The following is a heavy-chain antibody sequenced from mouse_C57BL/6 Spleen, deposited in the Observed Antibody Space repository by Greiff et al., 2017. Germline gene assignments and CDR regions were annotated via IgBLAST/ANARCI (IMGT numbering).Heavy chain of an antibody. J-gene: IGHJ4*01. CDR2: IDPSDSYT. D-gene: IGHD3-2*02. V-gene: IGHV1-59*01. Sequence: QVQLQQPGAELVRPGTSVKLSCKASGYTFTSYWMHWVKQRPGQGLEWIGVIDPSDSYTNYNQKFKGKAPLTVDTSSSTAYMQRSSLTSEDSAVYYCARPSSAHVGAMDYWGQGTSVTVSS. CDR3: ARPSSAHVGAMDY. CDR1: GYTFTSYW.